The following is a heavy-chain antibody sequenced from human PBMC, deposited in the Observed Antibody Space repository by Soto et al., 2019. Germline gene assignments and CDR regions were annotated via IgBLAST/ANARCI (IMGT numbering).Heavy chain of an antibody. V-gene: IGHV1-18*01. D-gene: IGHD2-2*03. CDR1: GYTFTNYG. Sequence: ASVKVSCKASGYTFTNYGISWVRQAPGQGLEWMGWISAYNGNTNYAQKLQGRVTMTTDTSTSTAYMELRSLRSDDTAVYYCARDGYCSSTSCTYYYYYYMDVWGKGTTVTVSS. CDR3: ARDGYCSSTSCTYYYYYYMDV. CDR2: ISAYNGNT. J-gene: IGHJ6*03.